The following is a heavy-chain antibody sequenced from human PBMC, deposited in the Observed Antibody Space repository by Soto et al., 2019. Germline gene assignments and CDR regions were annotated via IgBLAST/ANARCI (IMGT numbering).Heavy chain of an antibody. CDR2: IYYSGST. Sequence: QVQLQESGPGLVKPSQTLSLTCTVSGGSISSGGYYWSWIRQHPGKGLEWIGYIYYSGSTYYNPSLKSRVTISVDRSKNQFSLRLSSVTAADTAVYYCARGVGIGWMKYYFDYWGQGTLVTVSS. J-gene: IGHJ4*02. CDR3: ARGVGIGWMKYYFDY. D-gene: IGHD6-19*01. V-gene: IGHV4-31*03. CDR1: GGSISSGGYY.